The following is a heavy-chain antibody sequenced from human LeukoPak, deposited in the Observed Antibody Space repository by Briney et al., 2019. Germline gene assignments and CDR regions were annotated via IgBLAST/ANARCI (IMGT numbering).Heavy chain of an antibody. J-gene: IGHJ4*02. CDR3: ARADPASCARGICSNVVTALPAY. V-gene: IGHV3-30*03. CDR2: ISFDGSNR. Sequence: GKSLRLSCAASGFSLSNYAMHWVRQAPGKGLEWVAVISFDGSNRYYADSVKGRSTISRDNSKNTLYLQMNTLKPEDTAVYYCARADPASCARGICSNVVTALPAYWGQGTLVTVSS. CDR1: GFSLSNYA. D-gene: IGHD2-21*02.